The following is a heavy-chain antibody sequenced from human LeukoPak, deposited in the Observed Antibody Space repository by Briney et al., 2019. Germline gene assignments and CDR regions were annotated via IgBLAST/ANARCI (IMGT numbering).Heavy chain of an antibody. CDR3: ARDASRGFDS. CDR1: GFTFSRYW. CDR2: IKDDGRQK. Sequence: GGSLRLSCAPSGFTFSRYWMTWVRQPPGKGLEWVASIKDDGRQKYYLDSVKGRFTASRDNAKNSVYLQMDSLRAEDTALYYCARDASRGFDSWGQGTLVTVSS. V-gene: IGHV3-7*01. D-gene: IGHD2-2*01. J-gene: IGHJ4*02.